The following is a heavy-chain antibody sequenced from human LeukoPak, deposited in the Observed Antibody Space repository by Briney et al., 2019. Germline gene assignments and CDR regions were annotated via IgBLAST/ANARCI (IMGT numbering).Heavy chain of an antibody. V-gene: IGHV3-33*01. Sequence: PGRSLRLSCAASGFTFSSYGTHWVRQAPGKGLEWVAVIWYDGSNKYYADSVKGRFTISRDNSKNTLYLQMNSLRAEDTAVYYCARDGVGLHLDYWGQGTLVTVSS. CDR1: GFTFSSYG. CDR3: ARDGVGLHLDY. J-gene: IGHJ4*02. CDR2: IWYDGSNK. D-gene: IGHD2-15*01.